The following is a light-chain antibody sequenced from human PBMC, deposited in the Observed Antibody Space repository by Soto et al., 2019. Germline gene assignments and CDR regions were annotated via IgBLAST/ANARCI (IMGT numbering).Light chain of an antibody. Sequence: QSALTQPPSVSGSPGQSVSISCTGTSSDVGGYNYVSWYQQHPGKAPKVMIYDVSKRPSGVPDRFSGSKSGNTASLTISGLQAEDEADYYCCSYTTSSTYVFGTGTKVTVL. CDR3: CSYTTSSTYV. J-gene: IGLJ1*01. CDR1: SSDVGGYNY. V-gene: IGLV2-11*01. CDR2: DVS.